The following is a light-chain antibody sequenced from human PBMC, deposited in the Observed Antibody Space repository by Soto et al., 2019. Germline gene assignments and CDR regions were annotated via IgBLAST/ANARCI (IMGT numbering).Light chain of an antibody. V-gene: IGLV1-40*01. CDR3: QSYDSRLSGSV. J-gene: IGLJ1*01. CDR2: DDT. CDR1: SSNIGNNY. Sequence: QSVLTQPPSVSAAPGQKVTISCSGSSSNIGNNYVSWYQQLPGTAPKLLITDDTSRPSGVPDRFSGSKSGASASLAITGLQAEDEADYYCQSYDSRLSGSVFGTGTKLTVL.